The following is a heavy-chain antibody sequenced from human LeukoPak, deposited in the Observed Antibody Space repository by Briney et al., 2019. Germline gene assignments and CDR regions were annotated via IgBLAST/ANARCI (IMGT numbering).Heavy chain of an antibody. Sequence: SETLSLTCTVSGGSISSSSYYWGWIRQPPGKGLEWIGSIYHSGSTNYNPSLKSRVTISVDKSKNQFSLKLSSVTAADTAVYYCARGQSIAAAGAFDYWGQGTLVTVSS. D-gene: IGHD6-13*01. CDR3: ARGQSIAAAGAFDY. J-gene: IGHJ4*02. V-gene: IGHV4-39*07. CDR2: IYHSGST. CDR1: GGSISSSSYY.